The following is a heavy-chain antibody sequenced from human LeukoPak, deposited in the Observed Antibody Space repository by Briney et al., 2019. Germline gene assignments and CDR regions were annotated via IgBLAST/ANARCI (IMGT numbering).Heavy chain of an antibody. D-gene: IGHD6-19*01. CDR2: IYDSGNT. CDR1: GGPISSYY. V-gene: IGHV4-59*01. CDR3: ARETKLMGYSSGLGFNY. J-gene: IGHJ4*02. Sequence: PSETLSLTCTVSGGPISSYYWSWIRQPPGKGLEWIGYIYDSGNTNYNPSLKTRVTISADTSKNQLSLNLTSVTAADTAVYYCARETKLMGYSSGLGFNYWGQGTLVTVSS.